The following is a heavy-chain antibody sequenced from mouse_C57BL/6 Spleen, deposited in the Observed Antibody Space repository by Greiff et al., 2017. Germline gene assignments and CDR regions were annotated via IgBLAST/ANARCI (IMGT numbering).Heavy chain of an antibody. CDR2: INPSTGGT. D-gene: IGHD1-2*01. CDR3: ARDGDGYYVDY. V-gene: IGHV1-42*01. CDR1: GYSFTGYY. Sequence: EVQLVESGPELVKPGASVKISCKASGYSFTGYYMNWVKQSPEKSLEWIGEINPSTGGTTYNQKFKAKATLTVDKSSSTAYMQLKSLTSEDSSVYYCARDGDGYYVDYWGQGTTLTVSS. J-gene: IGHJ2*01.